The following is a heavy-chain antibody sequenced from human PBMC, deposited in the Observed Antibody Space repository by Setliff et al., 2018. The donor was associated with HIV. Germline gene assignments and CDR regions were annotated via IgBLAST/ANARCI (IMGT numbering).Heavy chain of an antibody. V-gene: IGHV3-30*02. CDR2: IRYDGSNK. J-gene: IGHJ4*02. CDR1: GFTFSSYG. Sequence: PGGSLRLSCAASGFTFSSYGMHWVRQAPGKGLEWVAFIRYDGSNKYYADSVKGRFTISRDNSKNTLYLQMNSLRAEDTAVYYCAKEGELSLNPLYYFDYWGQGTLVTVSS. CDR3: AKEGELSLNPLYYFDY. D-gene: IGHD3-16*02.